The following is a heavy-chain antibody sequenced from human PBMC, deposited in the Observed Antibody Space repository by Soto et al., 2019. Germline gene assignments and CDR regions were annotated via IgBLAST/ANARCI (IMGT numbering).Heavy chain of an antibody. Sequence: EVQLLESGGGLVQPGGSLRLSCEASGFTISTYGMSWVRQAPGKGLEWVSGISGGGGSTYYTDSVKGRFTISRDNSKNTLYLQMNSLRAEDTAVYYCAKVERDSSTLALLWGQGTLVTVSS. CDR1: GFTISTYG. D-gene: IGHD6-13*01. CDR2: ISGGGGST. J-gene: IGHJ4*02. CDR3: AKVERDSSTLALL. V-gene: IGHV3-23*01.